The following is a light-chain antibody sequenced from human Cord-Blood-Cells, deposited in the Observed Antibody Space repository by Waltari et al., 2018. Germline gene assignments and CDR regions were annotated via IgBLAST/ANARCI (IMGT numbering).Light chain of an antibody. CDR1: PRVLYSSNNKNY. V-gene: IGKV4-1*01. J-gene: IGKJ2*01. Sequence: DIVMTQSPDSLAVSLGERAPINCKSRPRVLYSSNNKNYLAWYQQKPGQPPKLLIYWASTRESGVPDRFSGSGSGTDFTLTISSLQAEDVAVYYCQQYYSTPYTFGQGTKLEIK. CDR2: WAS. CDR3: QQYYSTPYT.